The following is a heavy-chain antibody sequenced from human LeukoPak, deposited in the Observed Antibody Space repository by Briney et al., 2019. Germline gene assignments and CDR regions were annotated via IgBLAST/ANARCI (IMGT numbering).Heavy chain of an antibody. CDR1: GDSICSHD. J-gene: IGHJ4*02. CDR3: ARSSRGESTGGFDY. Sequence: PSETLSLICTVSGDSICSHDWSWMRHPPGEGLEGIGYIYYSGSTNYNPSLKSRVTISVDTSKNQFSLKLSTVTAADTAVYYCARSSRGESTGGFDYWGQGTLVTVSS. CDR2: IYYSGST. D-gene: IGHD3-10*01. V-gene: IGHV4-59*11.